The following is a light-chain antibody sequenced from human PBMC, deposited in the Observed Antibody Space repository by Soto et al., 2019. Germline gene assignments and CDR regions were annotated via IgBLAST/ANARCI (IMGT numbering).Light chain of an antibody. J-gene: IGKJ4*01. CDR3: QQYDVSSLT. CDR1: QCVFYRSNNRNY. CDR2: WAS. Sequence: MTHSPGSLVVSLIVRATTDCKSSQCVFYRSNNRNYLAWYQQKPGQPPKLLTNWASTREPGVPDRFSGSGSGTDFTLTINSLQAEDVAVYYCQQYDVSSLTFGGGTKVHI. V-gene: IGKV4-1*01.